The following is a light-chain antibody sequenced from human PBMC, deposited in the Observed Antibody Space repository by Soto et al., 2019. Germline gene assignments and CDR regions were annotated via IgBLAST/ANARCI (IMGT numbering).Light chain of an antibody. Sequence: QSVLTQPPSASGTPGQRVTIPCSGSNSNIGANTANWYQQLPGTAPKLLIYSSNQRPSGVPDRFSGSKSGTSASLAISGLQSEDEADYYCATWDDSLHGVVFGGGTKVTVL. CDR1: NSNIGANT. CDR2: SSN. CDR3: ATWDDSLHGVV. J-gene: IGLJ2*01. V-gene: IGLV1-44*01.